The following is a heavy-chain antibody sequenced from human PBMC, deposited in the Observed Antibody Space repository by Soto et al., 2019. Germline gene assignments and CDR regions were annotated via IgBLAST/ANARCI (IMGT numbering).Heavy chain of an antibody. V-gene: IGHV3-74*01. J-gene: IGHJ4*02. CDR1: GFTFSNHW. CDR3: ARGYSSGPDY. Sequence: EVQLVESGGGLVQPGGSLRLSCAASGFTFSNHWMHWVRQAPGKGLVWVSRINSDGSTTTYADSVKGRFIISRDNAKNTLYLQLNSLRAEDTAMYYCARGYSSGPDYWGQGTLVTVSS. D-gene: IGHD6-19*01. CDR2: INSDGSTT.